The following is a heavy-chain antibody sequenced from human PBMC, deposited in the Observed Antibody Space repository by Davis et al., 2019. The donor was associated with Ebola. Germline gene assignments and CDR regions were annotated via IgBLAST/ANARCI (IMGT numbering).Heavy chain of an antibody. D-gene: IGHD6-13*01. V-gene: IGHV3-7*03. J-gene: IGHJ4*02. CDR1: GFAFSSYW. CDR3: ARDRSSGIAAVGLDY. Sequence: PGGSLRLSCAASGFAFSSYWMSWVRQAPGKGLEWVANIKQDGSEKYYVDSVKGRFTISRDNAKNSLYLQMNSLRAEDTAVYYCARDRSSGIAAVGLDYWGQGTLVTVSS. CDR2: IKQDGSEK.